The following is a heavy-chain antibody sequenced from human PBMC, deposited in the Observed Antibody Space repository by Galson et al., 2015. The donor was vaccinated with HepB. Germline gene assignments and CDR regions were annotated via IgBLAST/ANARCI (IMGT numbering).Heavy chain of an antibody. Sequence: SGAEVKKPGESLRLSCAASGFTFGSYSMNWVRQAPGKGLEWVSSISSSSSYIYYADSVKGRFTISRDNAKNSLYLQMNSLRAEDTAVYYCARDDDYYGSGPPGGDAFDIWGQGTMVTVSS. V-gene: IGHV3-21*01. CDR3: ARDDDYYGSGPPGGDAFDI. J-gene: IGHJ3*02. D-gene: IGHD3-10*01. CDR1: GFTFGSYS. CDR2: ISSSSSYI.